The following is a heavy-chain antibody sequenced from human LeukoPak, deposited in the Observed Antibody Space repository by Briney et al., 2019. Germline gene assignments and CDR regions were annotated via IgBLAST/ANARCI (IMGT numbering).Heavy chain of an antibody. CDR3: AKDGVGDSSGYYLLEH. V-gene: IGHV3-23*01. CDR2: ISNSGGST. J-gene: IGHJ1*01. Sequence: GGSLRLSCAASGFTFSTYAMSWVRQAPGKGLEWVSSISNSGGSTYYADSVKGRFTVSRDNSKNTLYLEMRSLRGEDTAVYYCAKDGVGDSSGYYLLEHWGQGTLVTVSS. D-gene: IGHD3-22*01. CDR1: GFTFSTYA.